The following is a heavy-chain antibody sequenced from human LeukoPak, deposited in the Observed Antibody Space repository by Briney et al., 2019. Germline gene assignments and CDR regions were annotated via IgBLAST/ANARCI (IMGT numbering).Heavy chain of an antibody. V-gene: IGHV3-11*01. Sequence: KTGGSLRLSCAASGFTFSDYYMSWIRQAPGEGLEWVSYISSSGSTTYYADSVKGRFTISRDNSKNTLYLQMNSLRAEDTAVYYCALYYDSSGNTYHFHYWGQGTLVTVSS. D-gene: IGHD3-22*01. CDR2: ISSSGSTT. CDR1: GFTFSDYY. J-gene: IGHJ4*02. CDR3: ALYYDSSGNTYHFHY.